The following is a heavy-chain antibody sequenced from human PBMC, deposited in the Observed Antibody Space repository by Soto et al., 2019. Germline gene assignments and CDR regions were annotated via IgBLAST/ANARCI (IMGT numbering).Heavy chain of an antibody. J-gene: IGHJ4*02. CDR3: ARALREGLPIYYFDS. D-gene: IGHD1-26*01. Sequence: QVTLKESGPVLVKPTETLTLTCSVSGFSLSKARMGVSWIRQPPGKALEWLAHIFWNDERSYNTSLKSRLTISRETSKSQVILTMTNVAPVDTGTYFCARALREGLPIYYFDSWGQGTLVTVSS. CDR1: GFSLSKARMG. V-gene: IGHV2-26*01. CDR2: IFWNDER.